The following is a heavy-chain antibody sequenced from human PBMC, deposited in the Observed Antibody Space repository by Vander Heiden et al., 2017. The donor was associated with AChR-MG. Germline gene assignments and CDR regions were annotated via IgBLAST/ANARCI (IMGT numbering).Heavy chain of an antibody. CDR1: GYTFTGYY. CDR3: AREGYCSSTSCPPADAFDI. CDR2: INPNSGGT. D-gene: IGHD2-2*01. Sequence: QVQLVQSGVEVKKPGASVKVSCKASGYTFTGYYMHWVRQAPGQGLEWMGWINPNSGGTNDAQKFQGWVTMTRDTSISTAYMELSRLRSDDTAVYYCAREGYCSSTSCPPADAFDIWGQGTMVTVSS. J-gene: IGHJ3*02. V-gene: IGHV1-2*04.